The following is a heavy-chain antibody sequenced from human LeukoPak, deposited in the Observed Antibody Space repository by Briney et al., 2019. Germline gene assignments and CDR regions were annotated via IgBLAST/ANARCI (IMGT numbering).Heavy chain of an antibody. D-gene: IGHD3-16*01. CDR3: AKDRRKWGSRVDY. CDR1: GFTFSTYA. CDR2: ISGSGGST. J-gene: IGHJ4*02. V-gene: IGHV3-23*01. Sequence: TGGSLRLSCAASGFTFSTYAMSWVRQAPGKGLEWVSAISGSGGSTYYADSVKGRFTISRDNSKNTLYLQINSLRAEDTAIYYCAKDRRKWGSRVDYWGQGTLVTVSS.